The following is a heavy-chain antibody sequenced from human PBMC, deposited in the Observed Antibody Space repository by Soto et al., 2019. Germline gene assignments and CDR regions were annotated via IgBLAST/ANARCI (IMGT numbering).Heavy chain of an antibody. J-gene: IGHJ4*02. CDR3: ARDPVPQYYGSGNYYFDY. Sequence: QVQLVQSGTEVKKPGASVKVSCKSSGYTFTSYGINWVRQAPGQGLEWMGWISIDSDNTNTKFAQKFQGRVTMTTATSTSIADMEQRSLRADGTDVYYCARDPVPQYYGSGNYYFDYWGQGTLVTVSS. D-gene: IGHD3-10*01. V-gene: IGHV1-18*01. CDR1: GYTFTSYG. CDR2: ISIDSDNT.